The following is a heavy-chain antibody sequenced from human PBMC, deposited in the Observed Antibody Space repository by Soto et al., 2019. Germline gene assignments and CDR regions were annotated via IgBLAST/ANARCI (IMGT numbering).Heavy chain of an antibody. D-gene: IGHD6-13*01. CDR1: GFTFSSYS. CDR3: ARDPEVGMGMGLDY. J-gene: IGHJ4*02. CDR2: ISSSSSYI. Sequence: GGSLRLSCAASGFTFSSYSMNWVRQAPGKGLEWVSSISSSSSYIYYADSVKGRFTISRDNAKNSLYLQMNSLRAEDTAVYYCARDPEVGMGMGLDYWGQGTLVTVSS. V-gene: IGHV3-21*01.